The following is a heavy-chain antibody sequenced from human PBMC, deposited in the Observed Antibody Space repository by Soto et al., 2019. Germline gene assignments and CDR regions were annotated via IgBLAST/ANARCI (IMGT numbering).Heavy chain of an antibody. CDR1: GGSISSYY. CDR2: IYYSGST. CDR3: ARGAVTTLMDV. V-gene: IGHV4-59*01. Sequence: SETLSLTCTVSGGSISSYYWSWIRQPPGKGLEWIGYIYYSGSTNYNPSLKSRVTISVDTPKNQFSLKLSSVTAADTAVYYCARGAVTTLMDVWGQGTTVTVSS. D-gene: IGHD4-17*01. J-gene: IGHJ6*02.